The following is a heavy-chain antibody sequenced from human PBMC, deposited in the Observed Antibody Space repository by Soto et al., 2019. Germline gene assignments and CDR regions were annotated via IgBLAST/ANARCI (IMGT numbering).Heavy chain of an antibody. CDR3: ARHRAIFCGGDCYTSYYYYYGMDV. CDR2: IYYSGST. Sequence: SETLSLTCTVSGGSISSSSYYWGWIRQPPGKGLEWIGSIYYSGSTYYNPSLKSRVTISVDTSKNQFSLKLSSVTAADTAVYYCARHRAIFCGGDCYTSYYYYYGMDVWGQGTTVTVSS. J-gene: IGHJ6*02. D-gene: IGHD2-21*02. CDR1: GGSISSSSYY. V-gene: IGHV4-39*01.